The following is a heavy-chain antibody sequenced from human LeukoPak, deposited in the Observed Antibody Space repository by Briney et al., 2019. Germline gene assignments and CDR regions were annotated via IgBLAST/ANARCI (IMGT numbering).Heavy chain of an antibody. D-gene: IGHD4-23*01. V-gene: IGHV4-28*01. CDR1: GYSISSSNW. Sequence: SETLSLTCAASGYSISSSNWWGWIRQPPGQGLAWIGYIYYSGSTYYNPSLKSRVTMSVDTSKNQFSLTLSSVSAVDTAVYYCARSVDGGNSSFDYWGQGTLVTVSS. CDR3: ARSVDGGNSSFDY. CDR2: IYYSGST. J-gene: IGHJ4*02.